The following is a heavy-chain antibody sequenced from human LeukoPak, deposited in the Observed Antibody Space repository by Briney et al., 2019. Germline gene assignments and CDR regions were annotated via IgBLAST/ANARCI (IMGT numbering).Heavy chain of an antibody. D-gene: IGHD1-26*01. CDR1: GFTFDDYA. Sequence: GGSLRLSCAASGFTFDDYAMHWVRQAPGKGLEWVSGISWNSGSIGYADSVRGRFTISRDNAKNSLYLQMNSLRGEDTGVFYCARKPITGSHSGAFDLWGQGTMVTVSS. J-gene: IGHJ3*01. CDR3: ARKPITGSHSGAFDL. V-gene: IGHV3-9*01. CDR2: ISWNSGSI.